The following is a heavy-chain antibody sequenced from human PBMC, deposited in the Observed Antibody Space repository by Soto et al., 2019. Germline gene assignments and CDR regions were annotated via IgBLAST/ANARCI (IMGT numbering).Heavy chain of an antibody. CDR2: IDTDGGGT. CDR3: ATVFDL. V-gene: IGHV3-74*01. Sequence: EVQLVESGGGLVQPGGSLRVSCAASGFTLRSHRIHWVGQAPGKGLEWVSRIDTDGGGTSYADSVKGRFTISTDNAKNTVYLQMNGLRAEDTAVYYCATVFDLWGQGTLVTVSS. CDR1: GFTLRSHR. J-gene: IGHJ5*02.